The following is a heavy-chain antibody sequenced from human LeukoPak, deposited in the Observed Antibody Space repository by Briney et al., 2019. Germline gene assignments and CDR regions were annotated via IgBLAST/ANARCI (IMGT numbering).Heavy chain of an antibody. CDR3: ATEFMGAFNY. CDR1: GFSFSSYW. V-gene: IGHV3-7*05. Sequence: PGGSLRLSCAVSGFSFSSYWMSWVRQAPGKGPEWVTNINQDGGEKYYVDSVKGRFTISRDNAKNSLYLQMNSLRAEDTAVYYCATEFMGAFNYWGQGTLVTISS. J-gene: IGHJ4*02. CDR2: INQDGGEK. D-gene: IGHD1-26*01.